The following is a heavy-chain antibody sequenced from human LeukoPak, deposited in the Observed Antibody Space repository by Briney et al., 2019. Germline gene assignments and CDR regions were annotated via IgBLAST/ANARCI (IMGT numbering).Heavy chain of an antibody. Sequence: ASVKVSCKASGGTFSSYAISWVRQAPGQGLEWMGGIIPIFGTANYAQKFQGRVTITADESTSTAYMELSSLRSEDTAVYYCARHGNYYDSPGVWFDPWGQGTLVTVSS. CDR2: IIPIFGTA. V-gene: IGHV1-69*13. CDR1: GGTFSSYA. CDR3: ARHGNYYDSPGVWFDP. J-gene: IGHJ5*02. D-gene: IGHD3-22*01.